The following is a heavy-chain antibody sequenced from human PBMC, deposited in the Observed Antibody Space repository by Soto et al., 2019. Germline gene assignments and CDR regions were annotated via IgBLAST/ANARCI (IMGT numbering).Heavy chain of an antibody. CDR1: GGSFSGYY. D-gene: IGHD2-2*01. CDR2: INQSANT. J-gene: IGHJ6*02. CDR3: ARPSYALNWDFHYGMQV. Sequence: SETLSLTCAVSGGSFSGYYWTWIRQIPGKGLEWIGEINQSANTKYNPSLMSRVTMSVDTSRNQFSLKLRSVIAADTAVYYCARPSYALNWDFHYGMQVWGQGTSVTVSS. V-gene: IGHV4-34*01.